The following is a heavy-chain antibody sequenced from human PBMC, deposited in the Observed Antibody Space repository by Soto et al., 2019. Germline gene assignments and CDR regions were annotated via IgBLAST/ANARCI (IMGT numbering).Heavy chain of an antibody. Sequence: AASVKGACKAVGNTFTDRYLHWRRHAPGQALEWMGWITPFSGDVHYAQKFQERVTITRDRSINTAYMQMSSLRSEDTAMYFCAGGGAGSGPFTWELPDHWGQGTLVTVSS. J-gene: IGHJ4*02. CDR1: GNTFTDRY. CDR2: ITPFSGDV. V-gene: IGHV1-45*02. D-gene: IGHD1-26*01. CDR3: AGGGAGSGPFTWELPDH.